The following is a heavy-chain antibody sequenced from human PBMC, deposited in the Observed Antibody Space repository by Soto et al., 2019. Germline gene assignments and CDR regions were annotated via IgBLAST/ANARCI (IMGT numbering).Heavy chain of an antibody. CDR1: GFTFSSYG. J-gene: IGHJ3*02. V-gene: IGHV3-33*01. Sequence: QVQLVESGGGVVQPGRSLRLSCAASGFTFSSYGMHWVRQAPGKGLEWVAVIWYDGSNKYYADSVKGRFTISRDNSKNTLYLQMNSLSAEDTAVYYCAREYFGSPHDVAFDIWGQGTMVTVSS. CDR3: AREYFGSPHDVAFDI. CDR2: IWYDGSNK. D-gene: IGHD3-3*01.